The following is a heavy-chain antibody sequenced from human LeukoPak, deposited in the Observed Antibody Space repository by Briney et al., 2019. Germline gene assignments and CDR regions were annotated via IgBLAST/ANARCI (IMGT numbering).Heavy chain of an antibody. CDR3: ARYQIVGATTSYFDY. CDR1: GITLSELS. D-gene: IGHD1-26*01. V-gene: IGHV1-69*13. CDR2: IIPTFGTA. Sequence: ASVKVSCKVSGITLSELSMHWVRQAPGQGLEWMGGIIPTFGTANYAQKFQGRVTITADESTSTAYMELSSLRSEDTAVYYCARYQIVGATTSYFDYWGQGTLVTVSS. J-gene: IGHJ4*02.